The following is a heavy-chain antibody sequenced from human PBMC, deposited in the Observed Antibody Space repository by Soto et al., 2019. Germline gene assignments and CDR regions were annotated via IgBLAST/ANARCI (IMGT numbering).Heavy chain of an antibody. J-gene: IGHJ4*02. Sequence: QGQLVESWGGVVQPGTSLRLSCVTSGFIFNNYALYLVRQAPGKGLEWVASISVDGTKEKYAEAVKGRCSISRDKSKNTLYLEMNSLRGEDTAVYYCAREVLYWQYFDYWGQGTLVTVSS. CDR2: ISVDGTKE. CDR1: GFIFNNYA. CDR3: AREVLYWQYFDY. V-gene: IGHV3-30-3*01. D-gene: IGHD2-8*02.